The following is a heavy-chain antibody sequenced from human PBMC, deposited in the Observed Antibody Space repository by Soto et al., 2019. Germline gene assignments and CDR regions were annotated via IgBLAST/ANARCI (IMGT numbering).Heavy chain of an antibody. V-gene: IGHV4-30-2*01. CDR2: IYHSGST. Sequence: PSETLSLTCAVSGGSINSGGYSWSWIRQPPGKGLEWIGYIYHSGSTYYNPSLKSRVTISVDRSKNQFSLKLSSVTAADTAVYYCARAGRYSYGCDYWGQGTLVTVSS. CDR1: GGSINSGGYS. CDR3: ARAGRYSYGCDY. J-gene: IGHJ4*02. D-gene: IGHD5-18*01.